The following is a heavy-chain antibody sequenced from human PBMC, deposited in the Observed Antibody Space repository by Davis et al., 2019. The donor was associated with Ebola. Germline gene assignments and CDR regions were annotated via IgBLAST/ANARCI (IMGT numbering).Heavy chain of an antibody. CDR1: GFTFSGYA. CDR2: ISYDGSNK. D-gene: IGHD3-22*01. Sequence: GESLKISCAASGFTFSGYAMHWVRQAPGKGLEWVAVISYDGSNKYYADSVKGRFTISRDNSQNTLSLQMNSLRAEDTAVYYCARDGLAYYDSSGYYSTEVGFSYGMDVWGKGAAVTVSS. V-gene: IGHV3-30*04. J-gene: IGHJ6*04. CDR3: ARDGLAYYDSSGYYSTEVGFSYGMDV.